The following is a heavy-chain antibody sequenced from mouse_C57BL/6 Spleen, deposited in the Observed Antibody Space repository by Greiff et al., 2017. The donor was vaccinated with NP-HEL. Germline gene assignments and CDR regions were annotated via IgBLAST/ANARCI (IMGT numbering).Heavy chain of an antibody. CDR3: AREGDYGYYFDY. D-gene: IGHD1-1*01. J-gene: IGHJ2*01. Sequence: QVQLQQSGAELVKPGASVKISCKASGYAFSSYWMNWVKQRPGKGLEWIGQISTGDGDTTYNGKFKGKATLTADKSSSTAYMQLSSLTSEYSAVYFCAREGDYGYYFDYWGQGTTLTVSS. CDR2: ISTGDGDT. V-gene: IGHV1-80*01. CDR1: GYAFSSYW.